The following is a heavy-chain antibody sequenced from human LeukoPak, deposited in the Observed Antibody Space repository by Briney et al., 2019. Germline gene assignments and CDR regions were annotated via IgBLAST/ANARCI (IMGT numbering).Heavy chain of an antibody. J-gene: IGHJ4*02. Sequence: ASVKVSCKASVYTLTVYYTHWVRDAPGQGLEWMGWINTNSGGRNYAQKFEGRVSMTRDTSISTGYMGLSRLRSDDRAVYFCARDGVVLWGQGTVVSVPS. V-gene: IGHV1-2*02. CDR3: ARDGVVL. CDR1: VYTLTVYY. D-gene: IGHD3-3*01. CDR2: INTNSGGR.